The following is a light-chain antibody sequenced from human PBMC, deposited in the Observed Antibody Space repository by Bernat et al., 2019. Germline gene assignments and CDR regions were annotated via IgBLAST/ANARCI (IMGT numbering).Light chain of an antibody. V-gene: IGLV2-23*02. CDR1: SSDVGSYNL. CDR3: CSYAGTSTVDV. CDR2: EVT. Sequence: QSALTQPASVSGSPGQSITISCTGTSSDVGSYNLVSWYQQHPGKAPKLIIYEVTKRPSGVSNRFSGSKSGNTASLTISGLQPEDEADYFCCSYAGTSTVDVFGVGTDLTVL. J-gene: IGLJ2*01.